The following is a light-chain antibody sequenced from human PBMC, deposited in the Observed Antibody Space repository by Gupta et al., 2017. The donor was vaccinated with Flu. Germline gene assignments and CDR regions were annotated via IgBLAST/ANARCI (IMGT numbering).Light chain of an antibody. J-gene: IGKJ3*01. V-gene: IGKV1-33*01. CDR2: DAS. CDR3: QQDDDSPRFT. CDR1: EDISKY. Sequence: SSLSASVGDRVVITCQASEDISKYLDWYEQKPGKAPKLLIYDASNLETGVPSRFSGSGSGTHFTLSISSLQPEDIGAYYCQQDDDSPRFTFGHGTKVDVK.